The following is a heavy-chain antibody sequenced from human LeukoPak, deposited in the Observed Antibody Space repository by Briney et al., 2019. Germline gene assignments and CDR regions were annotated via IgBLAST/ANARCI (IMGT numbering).Heavy chain of an antibody. D-gene: IGHD5-12*01. V-gene: IGHV3-7*01. CDR2: IKQDGSEQ. Sequence: PGGSLRLSCAASGFTLSSHWMSWVRQAPGKGLEWVANIKQDGSEQYYVDSVKGRFSISRDNAKNSLDLEMNSLRAEDTAVYYCARDRGYTQDYWGQGTLVTVSS. CDR3: ARDRGYTQDY. CDR1: GFTLSSHW. J-gene: IGHJ4*02.